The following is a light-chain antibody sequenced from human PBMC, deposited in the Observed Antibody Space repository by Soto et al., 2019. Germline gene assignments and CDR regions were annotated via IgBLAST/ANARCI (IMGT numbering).Light chain of an antibody. CDR3: TSSTTSSTYV. J-gene: IGLJ1*01. V-gene: IGLV2-14*01. Sequence: QSALTQPASVSGSPGQSIAISCTGTSSDVGGYNYVSWYQQHPGKAPKLMLYNVTNRPSGVSDRFSGSKSGNTASLTISGLQAEDKADYYCTSSTTSSTYVFGTGTQLTVL. CDR1: SSDVGGYNY. CDR2: NVT.